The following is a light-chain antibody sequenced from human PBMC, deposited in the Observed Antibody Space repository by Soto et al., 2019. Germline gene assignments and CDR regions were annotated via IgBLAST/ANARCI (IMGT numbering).Light chain of an antibody. CDR1: NIDVGGYNY. J-gene: IGLJ1*01. CDR3: SSYASNTILWG. CDR2: EVT. Sequence: QSVLTQPPSASGSPGQSVTISCTGTNIDVGGYNYVAWYQQHPGTAPKVIIYEVTKRPSGVPDRFIGSKSGNTASLTISGLQAEDEADYFCSSYASNTILWGFGTGTRAPS. V-gene: IGLV2-8*01.